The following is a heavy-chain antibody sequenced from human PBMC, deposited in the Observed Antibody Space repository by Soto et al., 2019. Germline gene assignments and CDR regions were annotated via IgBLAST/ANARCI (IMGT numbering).Heavy chain of an antibody. CDR3: XXDPASAGDNRFDV. D-gene: IGHD4-17*01. J-gene: IGHJ5*02. CDR2: VNPKSGRT. CDR1: GYIFSDYY. V-gene: IGHV1-2*02. Sequence: QVQLVESGSEVKKPGASVKVSCKASGYIFSDYYIHWVRQAPGQGLEWMGWVNPKSGRTNFAHKFHGRVTMTVDRSTTTAYMELARLTSADMAXXXXXXDPASAGDNRFDVWGQGTLVTVSS.